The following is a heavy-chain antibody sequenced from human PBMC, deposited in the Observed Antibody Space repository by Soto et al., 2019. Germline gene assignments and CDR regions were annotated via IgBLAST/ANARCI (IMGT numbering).Heavy chain of an antibody. J-gene: IGHJ6*03. D-gene: IGHD5-12*01. CDR2: ISAYNGNT. V-gene: IGHV1-18*03. CDR3: ARLIVATRYYYYYYMDV. Sequence: ASVKVSCKASGYTFTSYGISWVRQAPGQGLEWMGWISAYNGNTNYAQKLQGRVTMTTDTSTSTAYMELRSLRSDDMAVYYCARLIVATRYYYYYYMDVWGKGTTVTVSS. CDR1: GYTFTSYG.